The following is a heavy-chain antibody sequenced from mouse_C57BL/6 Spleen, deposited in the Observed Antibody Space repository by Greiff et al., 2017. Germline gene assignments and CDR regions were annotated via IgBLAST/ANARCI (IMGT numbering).Heavy chain of an antibody. J-gene: IGHJ4*01. Sequence: QVQLKQPGAELVKPGASVKMSCKASGYTFTSYWITWVKQRPGQGLEWIGDIYPGSGSTNYNEKFKSKATLTVDTSSSTDYMQLSSLTSEDSAVYYCARNGDGAMDYWGQGTSVTVSS. D-gene: IGHD4-1*01. CDR1: GYTFTSYW. V-gene: IGHV1-55*01. CDR2: IYPGSGST. CDR3: ARNGDGAMDY.